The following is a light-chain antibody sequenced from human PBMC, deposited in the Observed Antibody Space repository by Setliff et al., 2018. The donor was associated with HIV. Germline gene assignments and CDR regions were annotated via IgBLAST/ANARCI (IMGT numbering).Light chain of an antibody. CDR3: SSYTSSSPLD. J-gene: IGLJ1*01. Sequence: QSVLTQPASVSGSPGQSITISCTGTSSDVGGYNYVSWYQQHPGKAPKLMIYEVSNRPSGVSNRFSGSKSGNTASLTISGLQAEDEADYYCSSYTSSSPLDFGTGTKVTVL. CDR1: SSDVGGYNY. V-gene: IGLV2-14*01. CDR2: EVS.